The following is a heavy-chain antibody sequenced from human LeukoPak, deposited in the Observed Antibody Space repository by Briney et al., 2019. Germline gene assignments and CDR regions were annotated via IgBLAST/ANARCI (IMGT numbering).Heavy chain of an antibody. V-gene: IGHV1-69*13. J-gene: IGHJ4*02. CDR2: IIPIFGTA. CDR3: ARDGGGDFWSGYYGD. D-gene: IGHD3-3*01. Sequence: GASVKVSCKASGGTFSSYAISWVRQAPGQGLEWMGGIIPIFGTANYAQKFQGRVTITADESTSTVYMELSSLRSEDTAVYYCARDGGGDFWSGYYGDRGQGTLVTVSS. CDR1: GGTFSSYA.